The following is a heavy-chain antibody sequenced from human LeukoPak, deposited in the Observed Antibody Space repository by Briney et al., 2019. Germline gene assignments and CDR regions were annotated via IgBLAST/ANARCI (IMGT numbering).Heavy chain of an antibody. V-gene: IGHV1-2*02. CDR2: INPNSGGT. J-gene: IGHJ6*03. CDR1: GYTFTGYY. CDR3: ARDRDPGYCSSTSCYWALDYYYYYMDV. D-gene: IGHD2-2*01. Sequence: ASVKVSCKASGYTFTGYYMHWVRQAPGQGLEWMGWINPNSGGTNYAQKFQGRVTMTRDTSISTAYMELSRLRSDDTAVYYCARDRDPGYCSSTSCYWALDYYYYYMDVWGKGTTVTVSS.